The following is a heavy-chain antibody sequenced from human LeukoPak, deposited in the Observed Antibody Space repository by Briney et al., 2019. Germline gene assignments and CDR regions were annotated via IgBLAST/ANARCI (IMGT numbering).Heavy chain of an antibody. CDR2: TSSSSSYT. CDR1: GFTFSDYY. J-gene: IGHJ4*02. D-gene: IGHD3-9*01. V-gene: IGHV3-11*06. Sequence: GGSLRLSCAASGFTFSDYYMSWIRQAPGKGLEWVSYTSSSSSYTNYADSVKGRFTISRDNAKNSLYLQMNSLRAEDTAVYYCVHILNPRDVPDYWGQGTLVTVSS. CDR3: VHILNPRDVPDY.